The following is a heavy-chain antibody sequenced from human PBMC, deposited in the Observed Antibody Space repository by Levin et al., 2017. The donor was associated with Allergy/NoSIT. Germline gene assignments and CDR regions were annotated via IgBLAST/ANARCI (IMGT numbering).Heavy chain of an antibody. Sequence: ASVKVSCKASGYTFTGYYMHWVRQAPGQGLEWMGWINPNSGGTNYAQKFQGWVTMTRDTSISTAYMELSRLRSDDTAVYYCARELSILLWFGLEGAFDIWGQGTMVTVSS. CDR1: GYTFTGYY. J-gene: IGHJ3*02. V-gene: IGHV1-2*04. D-gene: IGHD3-10*01. CDR2: INPNSGGT. CDR3: ARELSILLWFGLEGAFDI.